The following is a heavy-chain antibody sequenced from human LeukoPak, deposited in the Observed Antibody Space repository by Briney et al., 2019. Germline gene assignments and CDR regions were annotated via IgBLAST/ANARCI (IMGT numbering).Heavy chain of an antibody. J-gene: IGHJ6*03. D-gene: IGHD3-10*01. CDR1: EFTFSSYN. CDR3: AKDWEEGYYGSGVRGEYYYMDV. V-gene: IGHV3-21*01. Sequence: GGSLRLSCVASEFTFSSYNMNWVRQAPGKGLEWVSSISSSGSYIYYADAVKGRFTISRDNSKNTLYLQMNSLRAEDTAVYYCAKDWEEGYYGSGVRGEYYYMDVWGKGTTVTVSS. CDR2: ISSSGSYI.